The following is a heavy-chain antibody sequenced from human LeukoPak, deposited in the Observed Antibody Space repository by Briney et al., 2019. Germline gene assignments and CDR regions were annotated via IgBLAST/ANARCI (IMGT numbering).Heavy chain of an antibody. Sequence: GGSLRLSCATSGFTFSSYAMSWVRQAPGKGLEWVSGVIASGGSTYYADSVKGRFTISRDNSKNTLYLQMNSLRAEDTAVYYCAKDYYGGDSHYYGMDVWGQGTTVTVSS. CDR2: VIASGGST. CDR3: AKDYYGGDSHYYGMDV. V-gene: IGHV3-23*01. CDR1: GFTFSSYA. D-gene: IGHD4-23*01. J-gene: IGHJ6*02.